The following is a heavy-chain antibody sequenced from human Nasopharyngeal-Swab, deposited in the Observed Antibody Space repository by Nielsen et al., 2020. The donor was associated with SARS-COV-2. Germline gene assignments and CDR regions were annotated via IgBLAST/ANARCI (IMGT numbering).Heavy chain of an antibody. J-gene: IGHJ5*02. V-gene: IGHV3-23*01. CDR3: TRDLGRWQLFDP. D-gene: IGHD7-27*01. CDR2: ISGSGGST. Sequence: GGSLRLSCAASGFTFSSYAMSWVRQAPGKGLEWVSAISGSGGSTYYADSVKGRFTISRDNSKNTLYLQMNSLRAEDTAVFYCTRDLGRWQLFDPWGQGTLVTVSS. CDR1: GFTFSSYA.